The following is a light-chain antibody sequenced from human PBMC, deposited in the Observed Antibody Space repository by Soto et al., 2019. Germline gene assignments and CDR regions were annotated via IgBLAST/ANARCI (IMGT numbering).Light chain of an antibody. V-gene: IGLV2-14*01. CDR3: FSYTSSGTYV. CDR2: EVS. J-gene: IGLJ1*01. Sequence: SVLTHPASVSGSPGQSITISCTGTSRDVGNYKYVSWYQQHPGKAPKLMIYEVSNRPSGVSNRFSGSKSGNTASLTISGLQAEDETDYYCFSYTSSGTYVFGTGTKVTVL. CDR1: SRDVGNYKY.